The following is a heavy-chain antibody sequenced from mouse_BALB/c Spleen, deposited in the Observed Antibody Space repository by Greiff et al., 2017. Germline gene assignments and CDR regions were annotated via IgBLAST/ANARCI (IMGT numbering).Heavy chain of an antibody. V-gene: IGHV5-12-1*01. D-gene: IGHD6-1*01. CDR2: ISSGGGST. J-gene: IGHJ2*01. CDR3: ARPQGYYFDY. Sequence: DVKLVESGGGLVKPGGSLKLSCAASGFAFSSYDMSWVRQTPEKRLEWVAYISSGGGSTYYPDTVKGRFTISRDNAKNTLYLQMSSLKSEDTAMYYCARPQGYYFDYWGQGTTLTVSS. CDR1: GFAFSSYD.